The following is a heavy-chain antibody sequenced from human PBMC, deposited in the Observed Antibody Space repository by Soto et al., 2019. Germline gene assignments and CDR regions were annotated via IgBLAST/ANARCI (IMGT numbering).Heavy chain of an antibody. J-gene: IGHJ4*02. CDR2: INHSGST. D-gene: IGHD3-3*01. CDR3: ARGPLNYDLWSGTAKPFDY. V-gene: IGHV4-34*01. CDR1: GGSLSGYY. Sequence: QVQLQQWGAGLLEPSETLSLTCAVYGGSLSGYYWSWIRQSPGKGLEWIGEINHSGSTIYNPSLKIRINLSVDTPRNQFSLSLSFVTAADTAVYYCARGPLNYDLWSGTAKPFDYWGQGTLVTVSS.